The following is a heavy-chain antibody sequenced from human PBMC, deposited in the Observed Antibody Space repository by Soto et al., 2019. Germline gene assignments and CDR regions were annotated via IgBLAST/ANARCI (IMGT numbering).Heavy chain of an antibody. CDR2: ISPRGETN. CDR1: GFSLANYP. D-gene: IGHD6-19*01. CDR3: AKGPHTNVGWPYYFDS. Sequence: DVQLVEFGGGFIQPGGSLRLSCAASGFSLANYPMNWVRQTPGKGLEWVSYISPRGETNYYTESVQGRFTISRDNARNSMSLQMNSLRDEDTALYYCAKGPHTNVGWPYYFDSWGQRVPVTVSS. J-gene: IGHJ4*02. V-gene: IGHV3-48*02.